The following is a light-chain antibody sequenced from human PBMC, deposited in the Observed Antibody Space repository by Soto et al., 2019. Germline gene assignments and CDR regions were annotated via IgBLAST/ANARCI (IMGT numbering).Light chain of an antibody. CDR2: GAS. V-gene: IGKV3-20*01. CDR3: QQYGSSGT. Sequence: EIVLTQSPGTLSLSPGERATLSCRASQSVSNNYFAWYQQKPGQAPRLLIYGASNRTTGIPDRFSGSGSGTYFPLTISRLEPEDFAVYYCQQYGSSGTFGQGTKVELK. CDR1: QSVSNNY. J-gene: IGKJ1*01.